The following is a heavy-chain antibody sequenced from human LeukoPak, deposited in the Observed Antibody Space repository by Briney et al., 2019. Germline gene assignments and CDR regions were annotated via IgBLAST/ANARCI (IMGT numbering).Heavy chain of an antibody. V-gene: IGHV3-9*01. J-gene: IGHJ3*02. CDR2: ISWNSGSI. D-gene: IGHD5-24*01. CDR3: AKAVEMATFAAFDI. Sequence: GGSLRLSCAASGFTFDDYAMHWVRQAPGKGLEWGSGISWNSGSIGYADSVKGRFTISRDNAKNSLYLQMNSLRAEDTALYYCAKAVEMATFAAFDIWGHGTMVTVSS. CDR1: GFTFDDYA.